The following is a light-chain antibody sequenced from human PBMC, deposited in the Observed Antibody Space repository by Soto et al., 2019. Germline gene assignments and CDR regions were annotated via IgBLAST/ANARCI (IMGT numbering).Light chain of an antibody. V-gene: IGLV2-11*01. Sequence: QSLQTHPRSVSWSPGQAVTISCTGTSSDVGGYNYVSWYQQHPGKAPKLMIYDVSKRPSGVPDRFSGSKSGNTASLTISGLQAEDEADYYCCSYAGSYNYYVFGTGTKVAV. CDR1: SSDVGGYNY. CDR3: CSYAGSYNYYV. J-gene: IGLJ1*01. CDR2: DVS.